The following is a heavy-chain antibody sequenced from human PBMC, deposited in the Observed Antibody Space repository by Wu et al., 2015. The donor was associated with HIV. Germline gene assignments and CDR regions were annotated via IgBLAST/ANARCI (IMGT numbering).Heavy chain of an antibody. J-gene: IGHJ4*02. V-gene: IGHV1-69*05. CDR3: ATPRSPGFSSAWPTYFDF. Sequence: QVQLVQSGAEVKKPGSSVKVSCKASGGTFSTYAMNWVRQAPGQGLEWMGGIIPLFGTTEYAHIFQGRVTITTDESTSTAYMRLSSLTSADTAVYYCATPRSPGFSSAWPTYFDFWGQGTLITVSS. D-gene: IGHD6-19*01. CDR1: GGTFSTYA. CDR2: IIPLFGTT.